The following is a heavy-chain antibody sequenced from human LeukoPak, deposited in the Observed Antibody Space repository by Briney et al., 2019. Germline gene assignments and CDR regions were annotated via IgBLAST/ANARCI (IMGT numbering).Heavy chain of an antibody. V-gene: IGHV4-59*08. Sequence: KPSETLSLTCTVSGGSISSYYWSWIRQPPGKGLEWIGYIYYSGSTNYNPSLKSRVTISVDTSKNQFSLKLSSVTAADTAVYYCARSRKVASWSSGWHYWYFDLWGRGTLVTVSS. CDR3: ARSRKVASWSSGWHYWYFDL. J-gene: IGHJ2*01. D-gene: IGHD6-19*01. CDR1: GGSISSYY. CDR2: IYYSGST.